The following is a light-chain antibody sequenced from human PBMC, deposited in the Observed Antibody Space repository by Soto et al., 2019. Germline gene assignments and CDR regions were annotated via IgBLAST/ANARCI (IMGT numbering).Light chain of an antibody. CDR3: QQYSPHSPGT. CDR2: DAS. V-gene: IGKV1-5*01. CDR1: QSISGW. Sequence: DIQMTQSPSTLSASVGDRVTVTCRASQSISGWLAWYQQKPGKAPKLLIYDASTLESGVPSRFRGSGSGTEFTLTISSLQPDDFATYYCQQYSPHSPGTFGQGTKVDIX. J-gene: IGKJ1*01.